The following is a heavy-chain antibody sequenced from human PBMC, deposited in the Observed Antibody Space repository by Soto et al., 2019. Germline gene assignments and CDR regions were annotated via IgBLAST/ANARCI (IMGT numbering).Heavy chain of an antibody. J-gene: IGHJ4*02. D-gene: IGHD6-6*01. CDR1: GFTFSSYA. V-gene: IGHV3-23*01. Sequence: GGSLRLSCAASGFTFSSYAMSWVRQAPGKGLEWVSAISGSGGSTYYADSVKGRFTISRDNSKNTLYLQMNSLRAEDTAVYYCAKKSRGEQLVELDYWGQGTLVTVSS. CDR3: AKKSRGEQLVELDY. CDR2: ISGSGGST.